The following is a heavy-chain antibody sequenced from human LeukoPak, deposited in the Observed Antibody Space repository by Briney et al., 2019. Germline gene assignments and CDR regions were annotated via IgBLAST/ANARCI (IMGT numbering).Heavy chain of an antibody. V-gene: IGHV1-69*13. CDR1: GGTFSSYA. D-gene: IGHD4-17*01. J-gene: IGHJ4*02. Sequence: SVKVSCKASGGTFSSYAISWVRQAPGQGLEWMGGIIPIFGTANYAQKFQGRVTITADESTSTAYMELSSLRSEDTAVYYCAKGGPTVTTLGWFDYWGQGTLVTVSS. CDR3: AKGGPTVTTLGWFDY. CDR2: IIPIFGTA.